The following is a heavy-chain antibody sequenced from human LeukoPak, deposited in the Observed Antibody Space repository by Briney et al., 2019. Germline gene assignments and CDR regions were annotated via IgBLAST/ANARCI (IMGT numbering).Heavy chain of an antibody. J-gene: IGHJ5*02. CDR1: GGSFSGYY. CDR2: INHSGST. CDR3: ARRSSLGKVVADLRHGQNWFDP. D-gene: IGHD3-22*01. V-gene: IGHV4-34*01. Sequence: KPSETLSLTCAVYGGSFSGYYWSWIRQPPGKGLEWIGEINHSGSTNYNPSLKSRVTISVDTSKNQFSLKLSSVTAADTAVYYCARRSSLGKVVADLRHGQNWFDPWGQGTLVTVSS.